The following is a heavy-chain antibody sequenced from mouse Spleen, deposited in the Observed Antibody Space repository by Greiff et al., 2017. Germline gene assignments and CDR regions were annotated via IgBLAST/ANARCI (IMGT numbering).Heavy chain of an antibody. Sequence: QVQLQQPGAELVMPGASVKLSCKASGYTFTSYWMHWVKQRPGQGLEWIGEIDPSDSYTNYNQKFKGKATLTVDKSSSTAYMQLSSLTSEDSAVYYCARVEEGYYYAMDYWGQGTSVTVSS. V-gene: IGHV1-69*01. J-gene: IGHJ4*01. CDR1: GYTFTSYW. CDR2: IDPSDSYT. CDR3: ARVEEGYYYAMDY.